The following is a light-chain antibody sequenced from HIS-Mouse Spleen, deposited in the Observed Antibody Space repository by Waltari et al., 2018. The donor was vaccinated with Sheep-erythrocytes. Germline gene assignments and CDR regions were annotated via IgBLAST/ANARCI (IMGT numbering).Light chain of an antibody. CDR2: EDS. V-gene: IGLV3-10*01. J-gene: IGLJ1*01. CDR1: ALPKKY. Sequence: SYELTQPPSVSVSPGQTARITCSGAALPKKYAYWYQQKSGQAPGLVIYEDSKRPSGIPERFSGSSSGTMATLTISGAQVEDEADYYCYSTDSSGNRDVFGTGTKVTVL. CDR3: YSTDSSGNRDV.